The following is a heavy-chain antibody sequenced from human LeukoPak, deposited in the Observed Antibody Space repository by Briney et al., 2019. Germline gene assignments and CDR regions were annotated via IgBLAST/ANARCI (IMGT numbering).Heavy chain of an antibody. CDR1: RYSISSGYH. Sequence: KPSETLSLTCAVSRYSISSGYHWAWIRQPPGKGLEWIGSIYRSGSAYYNPSLKSRVTMSVDASKNQFSLRVTSVTAADTAVYYCARVDYILDYWGQGTLVTVSS. D-gene: IGHD4-11*01. J-gene: IGHJ4*02. V-gene: IGHV4-38-2*01. CDR3: ARVDYILDY. CDR2: IYRSGSA.